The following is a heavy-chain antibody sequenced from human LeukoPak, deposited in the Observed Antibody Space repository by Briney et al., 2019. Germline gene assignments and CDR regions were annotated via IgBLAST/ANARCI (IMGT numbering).Heavy chain of an antibody. J-gene: IGHJ4*02. V-gene: IGHV1-69*13. CDR1: GYTFTGYY. CDR3: AREVGKYSYGSSLRFDY. Sequence: SVKVSCKASGYTFTGYYMHWVRLAPGQGFEGMGRIIPIFGTANYAQKFQGRVTITADESTSTAYMELSSLRSEDTAVYYCAREVGKYSYGSSLRFDYWGQGTLVTVSS. CDR2: IIPIFGTA. D-gene: IGHD5-18*01.